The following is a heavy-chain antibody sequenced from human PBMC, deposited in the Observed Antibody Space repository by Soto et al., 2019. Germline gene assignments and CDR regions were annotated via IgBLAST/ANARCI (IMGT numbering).Heavy chain of an antibody. V-gene: IGHV3-21*01. CDR3: ARDGVILYSDYYYYMDV. CDR2: ISSSSSYI. CDR1: GFTFSSYS. Sequence: NPGGSLRLSCAASGFTFSSYSMNWVRQAPGKGLEWVSSISSSSSYIYYADSVKGRFTISRDNAKNSLYLQMNSLRAEDTAVYYCARDGVILYSDYYYYMDVWGKATTVTVSS. J-gene: IGHJ6*03. D-gene: IGHD2-8*01.